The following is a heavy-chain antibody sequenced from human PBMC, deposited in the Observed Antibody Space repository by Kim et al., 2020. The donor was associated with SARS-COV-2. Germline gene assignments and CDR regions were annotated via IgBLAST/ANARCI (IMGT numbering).Heavy chain of an antibody. D-gene: IGHD2-21*01. J-gene: IGHJ3*02. CDR3: AKSGLLWWYDAFDI. V-gene: IGHV3-23*01. Sequence: ADSVKGRFTISRDNSKNTLYLQMNSLRAEDTAVYYCAKSGLLWWYDAFDIWGQGTMVTVSS.